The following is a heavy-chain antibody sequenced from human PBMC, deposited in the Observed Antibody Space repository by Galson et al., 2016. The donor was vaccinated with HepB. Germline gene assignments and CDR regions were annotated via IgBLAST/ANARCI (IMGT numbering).Heavy chain of an antibody. J-gene: IGHJ6*04. CDR1: GYTFTGYY. Sequence: SVKVSCKAFGYTFTGYYMHWVRQAPGQGLEWMGWINPNSGGTHYAQRFQGRVNMTRDTSISTVYMELSRLTSDDTAVYHCARDLLRRSVLHGMDVWGKGTTVTVSS. CDR3: ARDLLRRSVLHGMDV. CDR2: INPNSGGT. V-gene: IGHV1-2*02. D-gene: IGHD3-16*01.